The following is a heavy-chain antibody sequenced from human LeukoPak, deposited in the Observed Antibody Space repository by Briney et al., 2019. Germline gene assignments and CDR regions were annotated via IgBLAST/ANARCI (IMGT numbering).Heavy chain of an antibody. J-gene: IGHJ4*02. CDR1: GGSISSSSYY. CDR3: ARAAVGATRVDY. CDR2: IYYSGST. V-gene: IGHV4-31*03. Sequence: PSETLSLTCTVSGGSISSSSYYWGWIRQPPGKGLERIGYIYYSGSTYYNPSLKSRVTTSVDTSKNQFSLKLSSVTAADTAVYYCARAAVGATRVDYWGQGTLVTVSS. D-gene: IGHD5-12*01.